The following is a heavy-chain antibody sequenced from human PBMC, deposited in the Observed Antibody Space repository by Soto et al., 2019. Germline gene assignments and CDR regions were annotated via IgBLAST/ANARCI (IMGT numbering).Heavy chain of an antibody. D-gene: IGHD2-15*01. CDR2: ISIGSSSM. V-gene: IGHV3-48*04. J-gene: IGHJ4*02. Sequence: PGGSLRLSCAASGFTFDDYVMHWVRQAPGKGLEWVSQISIGSSSMDYADSVKGRFTISRDNAKNSLYLQMNSLRAEDTAVYYCARDETAALDYWGQGTLVTVSS. CDR1: GFTFDDYV. CDR3: ARDETAALDY.